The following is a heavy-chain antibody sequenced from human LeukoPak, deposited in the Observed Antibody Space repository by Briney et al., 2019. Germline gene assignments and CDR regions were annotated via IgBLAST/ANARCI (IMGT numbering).Heavy chain of an antibody. CDR1: GFSFNTYS. CDR2: ISSSSSYI. V-gene: IGHV3-21*01. J-gene: IGHJ4*02. CDR3: ASRYCSGGSCYCDGY. Sequence: PGGSLSLSRAASGFSFNTYSMNWVRQAPGKGLEWVSSISSSSSYIYYADSVKGRFTISRDNAKSSLYLQMNSLRAEDTAVYYCASRYCSGGSCYCDGYWGQGTLVTVSS. D-gene: IGHD2-15*01.